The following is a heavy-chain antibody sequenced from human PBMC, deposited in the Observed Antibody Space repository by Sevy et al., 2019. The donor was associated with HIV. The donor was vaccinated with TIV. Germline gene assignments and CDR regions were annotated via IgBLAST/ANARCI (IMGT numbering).Heavy chain of an antibody. J-gene: IGHJ6*02. CDR1: GGSVSSGGHC. CDR3: ARDRIFAVGFNGMDV. CDR2: IHYSGNT. V-gene: IGHV4-61*08. D-gene: IGHD3-3*02. Sequence: SETLSLTYTVSGGSVSSGGHCWGWVRQPPGKGLEWIGYIHYSGNTNYNPSLKSRVTISVDTSKEQFSLKLSSVTAADTAVYYCARDRIFAVGFNGMDVWGQGTTVTVSS.